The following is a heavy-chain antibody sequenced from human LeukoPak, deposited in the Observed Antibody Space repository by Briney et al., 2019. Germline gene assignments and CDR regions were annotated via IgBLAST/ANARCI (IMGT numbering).Heavy chain of an antibody. CDR2: TYYRSKWFN. CDR1: GDSVSSNSAA. Sequence: SQTLSLTCAISGDSVSSNSAAWNWIRQSPSRGLEWLGRTYYRSKWFNDYAVSVKSRITINPETSKNQFSLQLNSVTAADTAVYYCARVSTVTTARNYYYGMDVWGQGTTVTVSS. V-gene: IGHV6-1*01. D-gene: IGHD4-11*01. CDR3: ARVSTVTTARNYYYGMDV. J-gene: IGHJ6*02.